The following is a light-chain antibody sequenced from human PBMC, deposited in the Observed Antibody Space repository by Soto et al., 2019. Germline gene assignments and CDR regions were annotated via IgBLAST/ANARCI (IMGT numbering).Light chain of an antibody. CDR3: QQYKDWPTT. CDR2: GAY. Sequence: EVVMTQSPATLSVSPGERATLSCGASQSVSSSVAWYQQKPGQAPRLLIFGAYTRATGIPARFSGSGSGTEFTLTINSLQPEDFAVYHWQQYKDWPTTFGQGTKVDIK. CDR1: QSVSSS. V-gene: IGKV3D-15*01. J-gene: IGKJ1*01.